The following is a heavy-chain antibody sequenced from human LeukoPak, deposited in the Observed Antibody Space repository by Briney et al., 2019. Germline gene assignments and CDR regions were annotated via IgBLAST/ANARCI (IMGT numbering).Heavy chain of an antibody. Sequence: ASVKVSRKASGYTFTSYAMNWVRQAPGQGLEWMGWINAGNGNTKYSQKFQGRAIITRDTSASTAYMEMSSLRSEDTAVYYCAREIDRDDYNRFFDYWGQGTLVTVSS. D-gene: IGHD5-24*01. V-gene: IGHV1-3*01. CDR3: AREIDRDDYNRFFDY. J-gene: IGHJ4*02. CDR1: GYTFTSYA. CDR2: INAGNGNT.